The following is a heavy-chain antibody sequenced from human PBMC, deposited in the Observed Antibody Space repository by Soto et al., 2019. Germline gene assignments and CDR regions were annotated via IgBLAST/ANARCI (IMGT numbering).Heavy chain of an antibody. Sequence: SETLSLTCTVSSGSISSSFYYWVWSRQPPGNGLEWIWGIYYSGRTDYNPSLKIRVTISVHTSKNHLSLSLSSVTAADPAVYYCARHRSRDCSGYFPPFDYWCRGTMVAVS. CDR2: IYYSGRT. V-gene: IGHV4-39*01. CDR1: SGSISSSFYY. J-gene: IGHJ4*02. CDR3: ARHRSRDCSGYFPPFDY. D-gene: IGHD3-22*01.